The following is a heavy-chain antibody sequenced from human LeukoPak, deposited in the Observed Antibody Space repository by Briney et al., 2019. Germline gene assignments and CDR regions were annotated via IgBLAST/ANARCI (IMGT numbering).Heavy chain of an antibody. CDR1: GYPINNAYY. D-gene: IGHD1-1*01. V-gene: IGHV4-38-2*01. Sequence: SETLSLTCGVSGYPINNAYYWVWIRQPPGKGLEWIGSLYHPDSTYYNPSLKSRVTMSVDTSRNQFSLRLSFVTAADTAVYYCAEVERRNYWGQGTLVTVSS. J-gene: IGHJ4*02. CDR2: LYHPDST. CDR3: AEVERRNY.